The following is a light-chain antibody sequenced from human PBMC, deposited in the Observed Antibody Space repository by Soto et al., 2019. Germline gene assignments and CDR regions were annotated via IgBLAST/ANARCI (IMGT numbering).Light chain of an antibody. Sequence: QLVLTQTASVSGSPGQSITISCTGTSSDVGSYNLVSWYQQHPGKAPKLMIYEGTKRPSGLSNRFSGSRSGNTASLTISGLQAEDEADYYCCSYAGSSTLIFGGGTKLTVL. CDR3: CSYAGSSTLI. J-gene: IGLJ2*01. CDR2: EGT. V-gene: IGLV2-23*01. CDR1: SSDVGSYNL.